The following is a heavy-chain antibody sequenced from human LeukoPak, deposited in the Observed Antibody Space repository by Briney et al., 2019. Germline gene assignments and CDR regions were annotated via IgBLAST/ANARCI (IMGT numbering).Heavy chain of an antibody. CDR1: GFSFSSYV. Sequence: GGSLRLSCAASGFSFSSYVMHWVPQAPGKGLTWVSRISHDGTDTNYVDSVRGRFTISRDNARNTLYLQMNSLRDDDTAVYYCSRDVNFLFFDVWGRGTPVTVSS. CDR2: ISHDGTDT. CDR3: SRDVNFLFFDV. J-gene: IGHJ2*01. D-gene: IGHD5-24*01. V-gene: IGHV3-74*01.